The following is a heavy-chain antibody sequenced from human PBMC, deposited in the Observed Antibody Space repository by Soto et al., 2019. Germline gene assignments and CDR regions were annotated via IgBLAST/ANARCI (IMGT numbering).Heavy chain of an antibody. J-gene: IGHJ4*02. CDR3: ARVPAAIRYFDY. V-gene: IGHV4-30-4*01. CDR1: GGSISSGDYY. Sequence: KPSETLSLTCTVSGGSISSGDYYWSWIRQPPGKGLEWIGYIYYSGSTYYNPSLKSRVTISVDTSKNQFSLKLSSVTAADTAVYYCARVPAAIRYFDYWGQGTLVTVSS. D-gene: IGHD2-2*01. CDR2: IYYSGST.